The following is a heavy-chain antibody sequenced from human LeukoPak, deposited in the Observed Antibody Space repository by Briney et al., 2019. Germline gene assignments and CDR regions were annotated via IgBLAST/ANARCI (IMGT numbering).Heavy chain of an antibody. J-gene: IGHJ4*02. V-gene: IGHV3-15*01. CDR2: IKSKTDGGTT. Sequence: GGSLRLSCAASGFTFSNDWMSWVRQAPGKGLEWVGRIKSKTDGGTTDYAAPVKGRFTISRDDSKNTLYLQMSSLKTEDTAVYYCTTGDVGRMGAISSFEYWGQGTLVTVSS. D-gene: IGHD1-26*01. CDR3: TTGDVGRMGAISSFEY. CDR1: GFTFSNDW.